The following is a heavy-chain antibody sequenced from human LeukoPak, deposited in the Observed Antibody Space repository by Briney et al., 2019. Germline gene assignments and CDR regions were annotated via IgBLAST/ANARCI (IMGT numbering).Heavy chain of an antibody. CDR1: GFTFSSYV. Sequence: PGRSLRLSCAASGFTFSSYVMHWVRQAPGKGLEWVAVISYDGSNKYYADSVKGRFTISRDNSKNTLYLQMNSLRAEDTAVYYCAKVHHSGSYLGYWGQGTLVTVSS. CDR3: AKVHHSGSYLGY. V-gene: IGHV3-30*18. J-gene: IGHJ4*02. CDR2: ISYDGSNK. D-gene: IGHD1-26*01.